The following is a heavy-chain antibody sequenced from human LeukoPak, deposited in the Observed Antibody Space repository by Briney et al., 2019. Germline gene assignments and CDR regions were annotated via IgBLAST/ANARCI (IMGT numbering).Heavy chain of an antibody. CDR1: GFTFSSYW. V-gene: IGHV3-74*01. CDR2: INGDGSNT. D-gene: IGHD5-12*01. J-gene: IGHJ4*02. CDR3: ARGEDIVPTVTGY. Sequence: AGSLRLSCAASGFTFSSYWMHWVRHAPGKGLVWVSRINGDGSNTSYADSVKGRFTISRDNAKNTLYLQMNSLRAEDTAVFYCARGEDIVPTVTGYWGQGTLVTVSS.